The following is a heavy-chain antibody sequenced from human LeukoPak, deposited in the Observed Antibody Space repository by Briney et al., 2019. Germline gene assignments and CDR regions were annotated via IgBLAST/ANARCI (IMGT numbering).Heavy chain of an antibody. J-gene: IGHJ5*02. V-gene: IGHV4-59*08. Sequence: PSETLSLTCTVSVGSISSYYWSWIRQPPGKGLEWIGYIYYSGSTNYNPSLKSRVTISVDTSKNQFSLKLSSVTAADTAVYYCARLATRITMVRGVTRNWFDPWGQGTLVTVSS. CDR2: IYYSGST. CDR3: ARLATRITMVRGVTRNWFDP. D-gene: IGHD3-10*01. CDR1: VGSISSYY.